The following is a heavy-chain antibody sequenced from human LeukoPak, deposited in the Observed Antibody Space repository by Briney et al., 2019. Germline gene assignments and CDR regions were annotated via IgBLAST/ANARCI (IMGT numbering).Heavy chain of an antibody. V-gene: IGHV1-24*01. Sequence: ASVKVSCKVSGYTLTELSMHSVRQAPGKGLEWRGGFDPEDGETIYAQKFQGRVTLTEETSPDTAYIYLSSLRSPDTAVYYCATFFRAAAQPYWGQGTLVTVSS. D-gene: IGHD2-15*01. CDR1: GYTLTELS. J-gene: IGHJ4*02. CDR2: FDPEDGET. CDR3: ATFFRAAAQPY.